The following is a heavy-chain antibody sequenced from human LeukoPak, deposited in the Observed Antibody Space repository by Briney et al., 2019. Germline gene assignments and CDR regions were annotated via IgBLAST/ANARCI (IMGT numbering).Heavy chain of an antibody. V-gene: IGHV4-61*02. J-gene: IGHJ4*02. Sequence: SETLSLTCAVSGGSISSGSYYWSWIRQPAGKGLEWIGRIYTSGSTNYNPSLKSRVTISVDTSKNQFSLKLSSVTAADTAVYYCARHHYYDSSGYHYWGQGTLVTVSS. D-gene: IGHD3-22*01. CDR1: GGSISSGSYY. CDR2: IYTSGST. CDR3: ARHHYYDSSGYHY.